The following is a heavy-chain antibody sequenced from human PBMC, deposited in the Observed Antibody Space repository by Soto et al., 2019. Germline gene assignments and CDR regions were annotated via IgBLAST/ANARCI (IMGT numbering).Heavy chain of an antibody. V-gene: IGHV1-69*06. CDR1: GSRFSNYV. J-gene: IGHJ4*02. CDR2: IIPIFNST. CDR3: AREGRGKKAGYNGLVSLGY. D-gene: IGHD2-2*02. Sequence: SEKVSCKVSGSRFSNYVISWVRQAPGHGLEWLGRIIPIFNSTKYAQNFQGRVTMTADKSTSTDSLELSSLRSGDTAVYYYAREGRGKKAGYNGLVSLGYWGQGTLVTVS.